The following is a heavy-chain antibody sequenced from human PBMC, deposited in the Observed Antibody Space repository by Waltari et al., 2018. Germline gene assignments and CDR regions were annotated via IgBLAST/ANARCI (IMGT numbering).Heavy chain of an antibody. CDR2: IYYSGGT. CDR1: GGSFRIYD. J-gene: IGHJ2*01. Sequence: QVQLQESGPGWGRRSETLSFTCPVSGGSFRIYDWSWIRQPPGKGREGIGYIYYSGGTTYNPALKRRGTISVDTSKNQFSLKLSSVTAADTAVYYCARGKDDYGDYHWYFDLWGRGTLVTVSS. CDR3: ARGKDDYGDYHWYFDL. D-gene: IGHD4-17*01. V-gene: IGHV4-59*01.